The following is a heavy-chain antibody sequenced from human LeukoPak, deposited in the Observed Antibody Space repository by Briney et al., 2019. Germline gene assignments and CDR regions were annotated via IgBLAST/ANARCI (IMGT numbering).Heavy chain of an antibody. CDR2: ISSSSSYI. CDR3: ARVSGSGSDFDY. D-gene: IGHD3-10*01. J-gene: IGHJ4*02. V-gene: IGHV3-21*01. Sequence: GRSLRLSCAAAGFTFSDYSMNWVSQAPGKGLEWVSSISSSSSYIYYADSVKGRFTISRDNAKNSLYQQMNSLRAEDTAVYYCARVSGSGSDFDYWGQGTLVTVSS. CDR1: GFTFSDYS.